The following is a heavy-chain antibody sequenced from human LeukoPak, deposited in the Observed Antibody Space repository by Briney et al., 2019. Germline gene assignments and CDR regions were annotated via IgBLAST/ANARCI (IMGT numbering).Heavy chain of an antibody. CDR1: GFTFTSSA. V-gene: IGHV1-58*01. Sequence: ASVKVSCKASGFTFTSSAVQWVRQARGQRLEWIGWIVVGSGDTNSAQKFQERVTITRDMSTRTAYMELSSLRSEDTAVYYCAIIAAAADFDYWGQGTLVTVSS. CDR2: IVVGSGDT. D-gene: IGHD6-13*01. CDR3: AIIAAAADFDY. J-gene: IGHJ4*02.